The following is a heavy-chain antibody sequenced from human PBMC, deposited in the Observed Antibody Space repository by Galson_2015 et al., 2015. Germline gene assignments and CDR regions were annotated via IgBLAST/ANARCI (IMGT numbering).Heavy chain of an antibody. CDR2: ISWDSGTV. Sequence: SLRLSCAASGFTFGAYAMNWVRQAPGKGLEWVSTISWDSGTVGYADSVKGRFTISRDNAKSTLYLQMNSLRGEDTAVYHCAKATRPRVEFSFYAMDVWGQGTPVTVS. V-gene: IGHV3-9*01. D-gene: IGHD2-15*01. CDR3: AKATRPRVEFSFYAMDV. CDR1: GFTFGAYA. J-gene: IGHJ6*02.